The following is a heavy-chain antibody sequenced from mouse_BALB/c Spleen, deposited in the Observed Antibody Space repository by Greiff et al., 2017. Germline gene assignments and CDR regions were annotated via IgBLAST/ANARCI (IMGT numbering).Heavy chain of an antibody. J-gene: IGHJ4*01. CDR2: ILPGSGST. Sequence: QVQLQQSGAELMKPGASVKISCKATGYTFSSYWIEWVKQRPGHGLEWIGEILPGSGSTNYNEKFKGKATFTADTSSNTAYMQLSSLTSEDSAVYYCARALISYNYAMDYWGQGTSVTVSS. V-gene: IGHV1-9*01. CDR1: GYTFSSYW. D-gene: IGHD1-1*01. CDR3: ARALISYNYAMDY.